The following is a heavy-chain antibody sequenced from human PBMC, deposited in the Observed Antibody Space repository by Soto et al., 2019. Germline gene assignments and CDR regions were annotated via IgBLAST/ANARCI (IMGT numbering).Heavy chain of an antibody. CDR3: AKEGGLSGSYYISSSYYFDY. CDR2: ISYDGSNT. J-gene: IGHJ4*02. D-gene: IGHD1-26*01. CDR1: GFTFSSYG. Sequence: QVQLVESGGGVVQPGRSLRLSCVASGFTFSSYGMHWVRQAPGKGLEWVAIISYDGSNTYYADSVKGRFTISRDNSKNTLNLQMNSLGAEYTSVYYCAKEGGLSGSYYISSSYYFDYWGQGTLVTVSS. V-gene: IGHV3-30*18.